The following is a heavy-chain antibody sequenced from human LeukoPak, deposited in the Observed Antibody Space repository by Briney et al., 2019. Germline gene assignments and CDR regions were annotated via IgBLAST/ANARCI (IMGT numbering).Heavy chain of an antibody. CDR1: GEPFSGYY. Sequence: PSETLSLTCGVSGEPFSGYYWGWIRQPPGKGLELIGEINRNGNTDYNPSLKSRVSMSIDTSKNQFSLRLISVTAADTAVYYCARLVPERFFQLNPEGYYDYWGQGTLVTVSS. CDR3: ARLVPERFFQLNPEGYYDY. V-gene: IGHV4-34*01. CDR2: INRNGNT. J-gene: IGHJ4*02. D-gene: IGHD3-3*01.